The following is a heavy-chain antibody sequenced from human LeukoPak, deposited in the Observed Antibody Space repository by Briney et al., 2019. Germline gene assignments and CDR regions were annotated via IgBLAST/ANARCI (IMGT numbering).Heavy chain of an antibody. J-gene: IGHJ4*02. V-gene: IGHV3-21*01. D-gene: IGHD1-26*01. CDR3: ARDRASGSYSDY. Sequence: GGALRLSRGGSGFTFSSYSKKWGRQAPGEGVEWVSSISSSSSYIYYADSVKGRFTISRDNAKNSLYLQMNSLRAEDTAVYYCARDRASGSYSDYWGQGTLVTVSS. CDR1: GFTFSSYS. CDR2: ISSSSSYI.